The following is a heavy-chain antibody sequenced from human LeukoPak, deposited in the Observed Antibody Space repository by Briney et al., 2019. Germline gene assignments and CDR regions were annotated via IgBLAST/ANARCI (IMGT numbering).Heavy chain of an antibody. CDR1: GFTFGDYA. V-gene: IGHV3-74*01. J-gene: IGHJ6*03. CDR3: ARHELERRYYYYYMDV. D-gene: IGHD1-1*01. CDR2: INSDGSST. Sequence: QPGGSLRLSCTASGFTFGDYAMTWVRQAPGKGLVWVSRINSDGSSTSYADSVKGRFTISRDNAKNTLYLQMNSLRAEDTAVYYCARHELERRYYYYYMDVWGKGTTVTVSS.